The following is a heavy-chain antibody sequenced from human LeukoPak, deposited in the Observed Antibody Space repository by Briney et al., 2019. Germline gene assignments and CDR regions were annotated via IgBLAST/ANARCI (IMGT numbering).Heavy chain of an antibody. Sequence: SETLSLTCTVSGGSVSTYYWSWIRQPPGKELEWIGYVSHSGNTNCNPSLKSRLTMSLDTSKNHFSLRLSSVNAADTAVYYCARAGSGWSFDYCGQGSLVTVSS. V-gene: IGHV4-59*02. D-gene: IGHD6-19*01. CDR2: VSHSGNT. CDR3: ARAGSGWSFDY. J-gene: IGHJ4*02. CDR1: GGSVSTYY.